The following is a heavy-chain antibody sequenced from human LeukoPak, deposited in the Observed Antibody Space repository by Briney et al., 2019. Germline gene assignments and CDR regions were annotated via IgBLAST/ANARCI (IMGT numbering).Heavy chain of an antibody. Sequence: PGGSLRLSCGTSGFTFRNYWMSWVRQAPGKGLEWVANIKDDGSGKYYVDSVKGRFTISRDNAKNSLYLQMNSLRAEDTAAYYCARGDLYCTHGVCYYFDYWGQGTLVTVSS. V-gene: IGHV3-7*01. CDR2: IKDDGSGK. CDR3: ARGDLYCTHGVCYYFDY. CDR1: GFTFRNYW. D-gene: IGHD2-8*01. J-gene: IGHJ4*02.